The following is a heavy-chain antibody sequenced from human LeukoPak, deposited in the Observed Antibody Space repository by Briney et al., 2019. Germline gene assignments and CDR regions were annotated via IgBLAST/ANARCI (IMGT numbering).Heavy chain of an antibody. CDR2: IKSKSDGGTT. Sequence: GGSLRLSCAASGFTFNNAWMSWVRQAPGKGLEWVGRIKSKSDGGTTDYAAPVKGRFTISRDDSKTTLYLQMNSLKTGDTAVYFCSTDSIITIFRVEILSGAAYWGQGSLVTVSS. CDR3: STDSIITIFRVEILSGAAY. J-gene: IGHJ4*02. D-gene: IGHD3-3*01. V-gene: IGHV3-15*01. CDR1: GFTFNNAW.